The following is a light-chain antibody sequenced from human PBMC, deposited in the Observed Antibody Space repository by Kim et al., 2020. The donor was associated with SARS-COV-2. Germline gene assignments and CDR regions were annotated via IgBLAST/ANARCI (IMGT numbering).Light chain of an antibody. CDR3: QQRSNWPRLT. Sequence: PGERATLSCRASQSVSTYLAWYQQKPGQAPRLLIYDASKRATDLPARFSGSGSGTDFTLTISSLEPEDFAVYYCQQRSNWPRLTFGGGTKVDIK. J-gene: IGKJ4*01. V-gene: IGKV3-11*01. CDR1: QSVSTY. CDR2: DAS.